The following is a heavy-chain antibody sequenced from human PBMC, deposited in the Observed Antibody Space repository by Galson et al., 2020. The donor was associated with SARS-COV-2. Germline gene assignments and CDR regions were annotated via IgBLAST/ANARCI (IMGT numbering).Heavy chain of an antibody. Sequence: GGSLRLSCAASGFTFSSYDMHWVRQATGKGLEWVSAIGTAGDTYYPGSVKGRFTISRDNAKNTLYLQMNSLRAEDTAVYYCARGSYFDWLLSDRIFDYWGQGTLVTVSS. CDR1: GFTFSSYD. J-gene: IGHJ4*02. V-gene: IGHV3-13*01. D-gene: IGHD3-9*01. CDR2: IGTAGDT. CDR3: ARGSYFDWLLSDRIFDY.